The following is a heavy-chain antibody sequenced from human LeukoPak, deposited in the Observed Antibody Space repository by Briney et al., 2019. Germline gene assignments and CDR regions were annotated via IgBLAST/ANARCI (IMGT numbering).Heavy chain of an antibody. V-gene: IGHV3-53*01. Sequence: PGGSLILSCAASGFTVSSNYMSWVRQAPGKGLEWVSVIYSGGSTYYADSVKGRFTISRDNSKNTLYLQMNSLRAEDTAVYYCARAFGVALDYWGQGTLVTVSS. CDR2: IYSGGST. CDR3: ARAFGVALDY. CDR1: GFTVSSNY. J-gene: IGHJ4*02. D-gene: IGHD3-3*01.